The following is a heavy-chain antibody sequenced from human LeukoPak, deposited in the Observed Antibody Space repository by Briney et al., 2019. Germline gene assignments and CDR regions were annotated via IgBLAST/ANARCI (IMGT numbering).Heavy chain of an antibody. D-gene: IGHD6-19*01. Sequence: KPSETLSLTCTVSGGSISSSSYYWGWIRQPPGKGLEWIGSIYYSGSTYYNPSLKSRVTISVDTSKNQFSLKLSSVTAADTAVYYCASGYSSGLVPNFDYWGQGTLVTVSS. V-gene: IGHV4-39*01. CDR3: ASGYSSGLVPNFDY. J-gene: IGHJ4*02. CDR1: GGSISSSSYY. CDR2: IYYSGST.